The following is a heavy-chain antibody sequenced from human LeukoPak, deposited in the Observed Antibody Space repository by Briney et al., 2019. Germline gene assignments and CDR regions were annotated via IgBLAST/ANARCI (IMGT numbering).Heavy chain of an antibody. CDR2: IIPIFGTA. V-gene: IGHV1-69*13. CDR3: ARAHCSSTSCSLYNWYDP. J-gene: IGHJ5*02. D-gene: IGHD2-2*01. Sequence: ASVKVSCKASGGTFSSYAISWVRQAPGRGLEWMGGIIPIFGTANYAQKFQGRVTITADESTSTAYMELSSLRSEDTAVYYCARAHCSSTSCSLYNWYDPWGQGTLVTVSS. CDR1: GGTFSSYA.